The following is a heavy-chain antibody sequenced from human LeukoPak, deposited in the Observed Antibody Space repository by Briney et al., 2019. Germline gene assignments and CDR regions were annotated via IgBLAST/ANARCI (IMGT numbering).Heavy chain of an antibody. V-gene: IGHV4-39*07. D-gene: IGHD2-2*01. CDR1: GGSISSSSYY. J-gene: IGHJ4*02. CDR3: ARVGRHCSSTSCYGVY. Sequence: SETLSLTCTVSGGSISSSSYYWGWIRQPPGTGLEWIGSIYYSGSTYYNPSLKSRVTISVDTSKNQFSLKLSSVTAADTAVYYCARVGRHCSSTSCYGVYWGQGTLVTVSS. CDR2: IYYSGST.